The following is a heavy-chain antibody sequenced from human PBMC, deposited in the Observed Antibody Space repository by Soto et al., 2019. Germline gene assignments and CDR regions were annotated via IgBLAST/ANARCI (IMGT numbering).Heavy chain of an antibody. D-gene: IGHD2-15*01. Sequence: GASVKVSCKVSGYTLTELSMHWVRQAPGKGLEWMGGFDPEDGETIYAQKFQGRVTMTEDTSTDTAYMELSSLRSEDTAVYYCATDLLMRNWFAPWGQGTLVTVDS. CDR1: GYTLTELS. CDR2: FDPEDGET. J-gene: IGHJ5*02. CDR3: ATDLLMRNWFAP. V-gene: IGHV1-24*01.